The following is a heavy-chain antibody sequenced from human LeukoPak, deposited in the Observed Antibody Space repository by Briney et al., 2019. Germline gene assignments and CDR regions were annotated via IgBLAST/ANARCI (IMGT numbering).Heavy chain of an antibody. CDR1: GGSVSNSSYY. CDR3: ARKLTYFDY. V-gene: IGHV4-39*07. CDR2: VYYSGST. Sequence: PSETLSLTCTVSGGSVSNSSYYWGWIRQPPGKGLEWIGSVYYSGSTNYNPSLKSRVTISVDTSKNQFSLKLSSVTAADTAVYYCARKLTYFDYWGQGTLVTVSS. D-gene: IGHD3-16*01. J-gene: IGHJ4*02.